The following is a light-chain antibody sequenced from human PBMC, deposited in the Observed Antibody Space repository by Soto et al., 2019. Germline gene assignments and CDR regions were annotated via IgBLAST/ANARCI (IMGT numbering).Light chain of an antibody. Sequence: QSALTQPASVSGSPGQSINLSCTGTSSDVGGYDFVSWYQQYPGKAPKLIIYQVTQRPSGVSPRFSASKSGNTASLRISGLQTEDEADYYCCSYGGFTTLVLGGGTKVTVL. V-gene: IGLV2-23*02. CDR3: CSYGGFTTLV. CDR1: SSDVGGYDF. CDR2: QVT. J-gene: IGLJ2*01.